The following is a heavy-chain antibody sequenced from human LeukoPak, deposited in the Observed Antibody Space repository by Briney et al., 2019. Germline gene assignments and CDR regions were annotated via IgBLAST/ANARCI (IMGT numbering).Heavy chain of an antibody. CDR2: IYHSGST. CDR1: GGSISSGGYS. Sequence: SETLSLTCAVSGGSISSGGYSWSWIRQPPGKGLEWIGYIYHSGSTYYNPSLKSRVTISVDRSKNQFSLKLSSVTAADTAVYYCARAGYCSGGSCYPGFDYWGQGTLVTVSS. CDR3: ARAGYCSGGSCYPGFDY. J-gene: IGHJ4*02. V-gene: IGHV4-30-2*01. D-gene: IGHD2-15*01.